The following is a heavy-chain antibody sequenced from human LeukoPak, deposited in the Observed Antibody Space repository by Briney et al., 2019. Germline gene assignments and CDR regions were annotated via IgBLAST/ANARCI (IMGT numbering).Heavy chain of an antibody. CDR2: ISDSGGT. V-gene: IGHV3-23*01. J-gene: IGHJ3*02. Sequence: GGSLRLSCAGSGFTFSSYGMSWVRQAPGEGLEWVSSISDSGGTEYADSVRGRFTISRDNSKNTLYLQMNSLRAEDTAVYYCAKDWIVVVPAATTHDAFDIWGQGTMVTVSS. CDR3: AKDWIVVVPAATTHDAFDI. D-gene: IGHD2-2*01. CDR1: GFTFSSYG.